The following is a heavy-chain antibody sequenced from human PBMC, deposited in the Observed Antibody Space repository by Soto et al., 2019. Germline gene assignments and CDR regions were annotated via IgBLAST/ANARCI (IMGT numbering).Heavy chain of an antibody. Sequence: SETLSLTCTVSGGSISSYYWSWIRQPPGKGLEWIGYIYYSGSTNYNPSLKSRVTISVDTSKNQFSLKLSSVTAADTAVYYCARVVEFYYDFGRVAFEFRGQGTMVTGSS. CDR1: GGSISSYY. V-gene: IGHV4-59*01. CDR2: IYYSGST. J-gene: IGHJ3*01. CDR3: ARVVEFYYDFGRVAFEF. D-gene: IGHD3-3*01.